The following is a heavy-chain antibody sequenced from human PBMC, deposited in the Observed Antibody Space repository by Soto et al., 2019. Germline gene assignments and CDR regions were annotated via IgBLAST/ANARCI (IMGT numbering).Heavy chain of an antibody. D-gene: IGHD3-3*01. CDR2: IYYSGST. Sequence: KRHEWIVYIYYSGSTNYNSSLKSRVTISVVTSNNQFYMKLSSVTAADTAVYYCARGKGYVFFFKAEDGIRDVRSVSEFLLNRSSDL. J-gene: IGHJ2*01. CDR3: ARGKGYVFFFKAEDGIRDVRSVSEFLLNRSSDL. V-gene: IGHV4-59*01.